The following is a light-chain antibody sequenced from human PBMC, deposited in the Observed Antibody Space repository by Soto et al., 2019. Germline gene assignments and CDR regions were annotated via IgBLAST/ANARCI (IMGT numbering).Light chain of an antibody. V-gene: IGLV1-40*01. CDR3: QSYDSSLSDL. J-gene: IGLJ3*02. CDR2: GNS. Sequence: QSVLTQPPSVSGAPGQRVTISCTGSSCNIGAGYDVHWYQQLPGTDPKLLIYGNSNRPSGVPDRFSGSKSGTSASLAITRLQAEDEADYYCQSYDSSLSDLFGGGTKLTVL. CDR1: SCNIGAGYD.